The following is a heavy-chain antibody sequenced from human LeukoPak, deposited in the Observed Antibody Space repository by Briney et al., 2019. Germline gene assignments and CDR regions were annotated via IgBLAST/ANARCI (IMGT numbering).Heavy chain of an antibody. D-gene: IGHD6-13*01. J-gene: IGHJ6*03. V-gene: IGHV1-8*01. CDR1: GYTFTSYD. CDR2: MNPNSGNT. Sequence: ASVKVSCKASGYTFTSYDINWVRQATGQGLEWMGWMNPNSGNTGYAQKFQGRVTMTRNTSISTAYMELSSLRSEDTAVYYCASLAAAGIYYYYYMDVWGKGTTVTVSS. CDR3: ASLAAAGIYYYYYMDV.